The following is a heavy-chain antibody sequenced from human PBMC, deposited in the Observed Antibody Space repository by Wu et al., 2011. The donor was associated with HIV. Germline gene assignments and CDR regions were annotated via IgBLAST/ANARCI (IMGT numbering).Heavy chain of an antibody. D-gene: IGHD4-17*01. J-gene: IGHJ5*02. V-gene: IGHV1-18*01. CDR1: GDTFSTHA. CDR2: ISAYNGNT. Sequence: QVQLVQSGAEVKKPGSSVKVSCKASGDTFSTHAIGWVRQAPGQGLEWMGWISAYNGNTNYAQKLQGRVTMTTDTSTSTAYMELRSLRSDDTAVYYCARIPYLLHYGDPPNWFDPWGQGTLVTVSS. CDR3: ARIPYLLHYGDPPNWFDP.